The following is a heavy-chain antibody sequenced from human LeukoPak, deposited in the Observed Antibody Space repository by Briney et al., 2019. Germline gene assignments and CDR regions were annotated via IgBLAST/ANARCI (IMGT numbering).Heavy chain of an antibody. J-gene: IGHJ4*02. V-gene: IGHV3-15*01. CDR3: AKDYNRITMIVVVNETDY. CDR2: IKSKGDGGTA. Sequence: GGSLRLSCAASGFNFRNAWMSWVRQAPGKGLEWAGRIKSKGDGGTADYAAPVKGRFTISRDDSKNTLYLQMNSLKTEDTAVYYCAKDYNRITMIVVVNETDYWGQGTLVTVSS. D-gene: IGHD3-22*01. CDR1: GFNFRNAW.